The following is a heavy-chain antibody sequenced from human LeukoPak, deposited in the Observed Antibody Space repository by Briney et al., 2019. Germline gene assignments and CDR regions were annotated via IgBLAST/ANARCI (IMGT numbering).Heavy chain of an antibody. CDR1: GGSISSGGYY. J-gene: IGHJ6*03. CDR2: IYYSGST. D-gene: IGHD2-2*01. Sequence: PSETLSLTCTVSGGSISSGGYYWSWIRQHPGKGLEWIGYIYYSGSTYYNPSLKSRVTISVDTSKNQFSLKLSSVTAADTAVYYCARAGGYCSSTSCYEDYMDVWGKGTTVTVSS. CDR3: ARAGGYCSSTSCYEDYMDV. V-gene: IGHV4-31*03.